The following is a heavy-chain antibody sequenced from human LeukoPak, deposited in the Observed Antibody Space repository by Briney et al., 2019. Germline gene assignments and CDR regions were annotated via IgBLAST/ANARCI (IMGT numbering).Heavy chain of an antibody. Sequence: SETLSLTCTVSGYSISSGYYWGWIRQPPGKGLEWIESMYHSGSTYDNPSLQSRVTISVDTSKNQFSLKLSSVTAADTAVYYCARVQGWAAMGPFDYWGQGTLVTVSS. D-gene: IGHD5-18*01. CDR2: MYHSGST. J-gene: IGHJ4*02. CDR1: GYSISSGYY. V-gene: IGHV4-38-2*02. CDR3: ARVQGWAAMGPFDY.